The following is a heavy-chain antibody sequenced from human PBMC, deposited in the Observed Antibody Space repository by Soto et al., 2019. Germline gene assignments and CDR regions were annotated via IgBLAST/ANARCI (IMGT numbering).Heavy chain of an antibody. D-gene: IGHD5-12*01. CDR1: GFTFSTYA. CDR2: ISYDGSYK. J-gene: IGHJ4*02. CDR3: AGSDGYGYNPFDY. Sequence: GGSLRLSCAASGFTFSTYAMHWVRQAPGKGLEWVASISYDGSYKYYADSVRGRLTISRDNSKSTLSLQMNSLRAEDTAVYYCAGSDGYGYNPFDYWGQGTLVTVSS. V-gene: IGHV3-30-3*01.